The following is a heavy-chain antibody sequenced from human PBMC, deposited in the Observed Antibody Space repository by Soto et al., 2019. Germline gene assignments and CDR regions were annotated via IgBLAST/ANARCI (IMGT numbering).Heavy chain of an antibody. J-gene: IGHJ6*02. D-gene: IGHD6-25*01. CDR1: GFTFSRYA. CDR2: ISSGSSYI. Sequence: GGSLRLSCAASGFTFSRYAMSWVRQTPGKGLEWVSSISSGSSYIYYADSVKGRFTISRDNAKNSLYLQMNSLRAEDTAVYYCARMGSQRYYYYGMDVWGQGTTVTVSS. CDR3: ARMGSQRYYYYGMDV. V-gene: IGHV3-21*01.